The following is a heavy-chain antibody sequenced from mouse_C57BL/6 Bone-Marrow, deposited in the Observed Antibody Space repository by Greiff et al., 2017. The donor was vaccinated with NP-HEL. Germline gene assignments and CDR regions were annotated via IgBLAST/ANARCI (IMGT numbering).Heavy chain of an antibody. V-gene: IGHV5-4*01. Sequence: EVKLVESGGGLVKPGGSLKLSCAASGFTFSSYAMSWVRQTPEKRLEWVATISDGGSYTYYPDNVKGRFTISRDNAKNNLYLQMSHLKSEDTAMYYCARDRWLLDYFDYWGQGTTLTVSS. CDR3: ARDRWLLDYFDY. CDR2: ISDGGSYT. D-gene: IGHD2-3*01. J-gene: IGHJ2*01. CDR1: GFTFSSYA.